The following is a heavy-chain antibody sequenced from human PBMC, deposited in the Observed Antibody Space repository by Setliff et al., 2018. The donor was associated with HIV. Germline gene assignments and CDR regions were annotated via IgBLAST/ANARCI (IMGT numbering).Heavy chain of an antibody. CDR1: GGSFSGYY. V-gene: IGHV4-34*01. D-gene: IGHD2-15*01. CDR2: INHSGST. CDR3: ARGFPFCSGGNCRANYFDY. Sequence: SETLSLTCAVYGGSFSGYYWSWVRQPPGKGLEWIGEINHSGSTNYNPSLKSRVTISVDTSKNQFTLKLSSVTAADTAVFYCARGFPFCSGGNCRANYFDYWGQGTLVTVSS. J-gene: IGHJ4*02.